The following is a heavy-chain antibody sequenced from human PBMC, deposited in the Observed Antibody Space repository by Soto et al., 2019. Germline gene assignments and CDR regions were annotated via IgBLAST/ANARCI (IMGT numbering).Heavy chain of an antibody. CDR3: ARGREFTRSSVTRYNGMDV. D-gene: IGHD3-10*01. Sequence: GGSLRLSCAASGFTCTNYAMHWVRLAPGKGLEGVALLSYDGSNKYYADSVKGRFTISRDNSNNTLYLQMNSLRAEDTAVYYCARGREFTRSSVTRYNGMDVWGQGTTVTVSS. V-gene: IGHV3-30-3*01. CDR1: GFTCTNYA. CDR2: LSYDGSNK. J-gene: IGHJ6*02.